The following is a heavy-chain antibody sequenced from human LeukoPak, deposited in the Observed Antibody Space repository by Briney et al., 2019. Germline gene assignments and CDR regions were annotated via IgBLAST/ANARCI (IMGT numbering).Heavy chain of an antibody. J-gene: IGHJ4*02. CDR1: GFTFSSYW. V-gene: IGHV3-7*01. CDR3: ERAAYDILTGYSFRFDY. D-gene: IGHD3-9*01. Sequence: GGSLRLSCAASGFTFSSYWMSWVRQAPGKGLEWVANIKQDGSEKYYVDSVKGRFTISRDNAKNSLYLQMNSLRAEDTAVYYCERAAYDILTGYSFRFDYWGQGTLVTVSS. CDR2: IKQDGSEK.